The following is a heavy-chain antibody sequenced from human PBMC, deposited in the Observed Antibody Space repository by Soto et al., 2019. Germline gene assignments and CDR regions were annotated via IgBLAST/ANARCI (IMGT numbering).Heavy chain of an antibody. Sequence: QVPLVESGGGVVQPGRSLRLSCTASGFTFSRYGMHWVRQAPGKGLEWVAVIWYDGTNKYYADSVKGRFTISRDNSKNTLYLQMNSLRAEDTAVYYCAGGALGSIDVFDIWGQGTMVTVSS. CDR1: GFTFSRYG. J-gene: IGHJ3*02. CDR3: AGGALGSIDVFDI. D-gene: IGHD2-15*01. CDR2: IWYDGTNK. V-gene: IGHV3-33*01.